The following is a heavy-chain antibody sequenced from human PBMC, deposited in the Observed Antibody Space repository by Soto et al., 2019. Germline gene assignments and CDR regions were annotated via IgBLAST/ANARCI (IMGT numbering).Heavy chain of an antibody. CDR3: ARDRGSSGWSTGGYFDY. V-gene: IGHV3-33*08. J-gene: IGHJ4*02. CDR1: GFTFDDYV. D-gene: IGHD6-19*01. Sequence: GGSLRLSCAASGFTFDDYVITWVRQAPGEGLEWVAVIWHDGSNKYYADSVEGRFTISRDNSKNTLYLQMNSLRAEDTAVYYCARDRGSSGWSTGGYFDYWGQGTLVTVSS. CDR2: IWHDGSNK.